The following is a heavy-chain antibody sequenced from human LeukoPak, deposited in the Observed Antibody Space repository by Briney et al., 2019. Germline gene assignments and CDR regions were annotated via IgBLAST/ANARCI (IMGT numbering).Heavy chain of an antibody. D-gene: IGHD3-10*01. CDR3: TADDSARGFGELAY. J-gene: IGHJ4*02. Sequence: PGGSLTLSCAASGFSFSNAWMIWVRQAPGKGRELVGRIKSKGGAETTDYAAAVKGRFNLSRDDSRNMLYLQMNSLKNEDTAMYYCTADDSARGFGELAYWGQGTLVTVSS. V-gene: IGHV3-15*01. CDR2: IKSKGGAETT. CDR1: GFSFSNAW.